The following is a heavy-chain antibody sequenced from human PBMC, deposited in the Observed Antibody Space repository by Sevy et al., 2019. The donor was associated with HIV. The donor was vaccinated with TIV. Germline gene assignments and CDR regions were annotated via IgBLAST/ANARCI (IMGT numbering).Heavy chain of an antibody. CDR2: IKTDNGNT. D-gene: IGHD3-22*01. Sequence: ASVKVSCKASGYSFTNYAIHWVRQAPGQGLEWMGWIKTDNGNTKYSQRFQGRGTITRDTSATTAYMEMSSLRYDDTALYFCATGKGGIPGVVVGQFDSWGQGTLVTYSS. V-gene: IGHV1-3*04. CDR3: ATGKGGIPGVVVGQFDS. J-gene: IGHJ4*02. CDR1: GYSFTNYA.